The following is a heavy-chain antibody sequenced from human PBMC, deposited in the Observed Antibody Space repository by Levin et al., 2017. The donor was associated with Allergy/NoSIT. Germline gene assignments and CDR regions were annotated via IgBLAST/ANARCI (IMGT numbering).Heavy chain of an antibody. J-gene: IGHJ4*02. Sequence: GGSLRLSCKGSGYSFTSYWIGWVRQMPGKGLEWMGIIYPGDSDTRYSPSFQGQVTISADKSISTAYLQWSSLKASDTAMYYCARPISGSYSLPLAYWGQGTLVTVSS. D-gene: IGHD3-10*01. CDR1: GYSFTSYW. CDR2: IYPGDSDT. V-gene: IGHV5-51*01. CDR3: ARPISGSYSLPLAY.